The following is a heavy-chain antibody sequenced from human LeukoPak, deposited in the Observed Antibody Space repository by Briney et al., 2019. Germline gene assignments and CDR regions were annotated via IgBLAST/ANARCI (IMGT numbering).Heavy chain of an antibody. D-gene: IGHD2-21*01. CDR3: AKAAAYCGGDCKPPYNWFDP. CDR1: GFTFSSYA. Sequence: TGGSLRLSCAASGFTFSSYAMSWVRQAPGKGLEWVSAISGSGGSTYYADSVKGRFTISRVNSKNTLYLQMNSLRAEDTAVYYCAKAAAYCGGDCKPPYNWFDPWGQGTLVTVSS. J-gene: IGHJ5*02. V-gene: IGHV3-23*01. CDR2: ISGSGGST.